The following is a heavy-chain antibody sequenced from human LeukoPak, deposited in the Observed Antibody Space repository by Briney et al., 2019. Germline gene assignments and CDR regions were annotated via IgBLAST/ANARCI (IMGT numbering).Heavy chain of an antibody. CDR1: GDSNSSYY. D-gene: IGHD1-26*01. CDR2: IYYSGST. CDR3: ARGGAQGELLIFDY. Sequence: PSETLSLTCTVSGDSNSSYYWSWIRQPPGKGLEWIGYIYYSGSTNYNPSLKSRVTISVDTSKNQFSLKLSSVTAADTALYYCARGGAQGELLIFDYWGQGTLVTVSS. V-gene: IGHV4-59*01. J-gene: IGHJ4*02.